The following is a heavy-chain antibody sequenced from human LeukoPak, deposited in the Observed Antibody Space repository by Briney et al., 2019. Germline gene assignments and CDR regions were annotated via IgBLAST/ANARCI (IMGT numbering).Heavy chain of an antibody. CDR2: ISAYNGNT. V-gene: IGHV1-18*01. J-gene: IGHJ4*02. CDR3: AREELRYFDWLLKDRYYFDY. Sequence: GSVKVSCKASGYTFTSYGISWVRQPPGQGLEWMGWISAYNGNTNYAQKLQGRVTMTTDTSTSTAYMELRSLRSDDTAVYYCAREELRYFDWLLKDRYYFDYWGQGTLVTVSS. D-gene: IGHD3-9*01. CDR1: GYTFTSYG.